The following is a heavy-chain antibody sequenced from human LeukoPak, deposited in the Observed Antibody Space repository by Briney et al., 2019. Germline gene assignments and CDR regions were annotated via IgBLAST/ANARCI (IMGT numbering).Heavy chain of an antibody. CDR3: AKDMRDGRSGPQDY. Sequence: GGSLRLSCAASGFTFDDYAMHWVRQAPGKGLEWVSGINWSSHSIGYADSVKGRFTISRDNAKNSLYLQMNSLRTETTAFYYCAKDMRDGRSGPQDYWGQGTLVTVSS. V-gene: IGHV3-9*01. J-gene: IGHJ4*02. CDR1: GFTFDDYA. CDR2: INWSSHSI.